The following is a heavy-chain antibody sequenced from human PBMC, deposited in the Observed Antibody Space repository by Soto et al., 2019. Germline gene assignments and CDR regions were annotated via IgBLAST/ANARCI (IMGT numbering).Heavy chain of an antibody. D-gene: IGHD3-9*01. CDR2: INAGNGNT. V-gene: IGHV1-3*01. CDR1: GYSFTSYA. Sequence: ASVKVSCEACGYSFTSYAMHWVRQAPRQRLEWMGWINAGNGNTKYSQKFQGRVTITRDTSASTAYMELSSLRSEDTAVYYCARSQYYDILTGYHVYYFDYWGQGTLVTVSS. CDR3: ARSQYYDILTGYHVYYFDY. J-gene: IGHJ4*02.